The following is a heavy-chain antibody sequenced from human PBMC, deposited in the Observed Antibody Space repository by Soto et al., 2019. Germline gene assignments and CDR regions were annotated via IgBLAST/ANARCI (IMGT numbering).Heavy chain of an antibody. V-gene: IGHV4-34*01. CDR2: INHSGST. Sequence: PSETLSLTCAVYGGSFSGYYWSWIRQPPGKGLEWIGEINHSGSTNYNPSLKSRVTISVDTSKNQFSLKLSSVTAADTAVYYCARGRRYSSSWYNWFDPWGQGTMVTVYS. J-gene: IGHJ5*02. CDR3: ARGRRYSSSWYNWFDP. CDR1: GGSFSGYY. D-gene: IGHD6-13*01.